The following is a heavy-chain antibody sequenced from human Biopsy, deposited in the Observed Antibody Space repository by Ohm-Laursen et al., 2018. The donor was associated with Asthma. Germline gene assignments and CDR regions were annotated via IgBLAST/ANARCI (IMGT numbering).Heavy chain of an antibody. J-gene: IGHJ6*02. CDR1: GGTFSNFA. D-gene: IGHD6-19*01. V-gene: IGHV1-69*13. Sequence: SVKVSCKAPGGTFSNFAISWVRQAPGQGLEWLGGIMTVFGTTNYAQKFQGKVTITADESTSTAYMEVTSLRSEDTAIYYCARCQVGYSSGWSLLLKKIYYTGMDVWGQGTAVTVSS. CDR2: IMTVFGTT. CDR3: ARCQVGYSSGWSLLLKKIYYTGMDV.